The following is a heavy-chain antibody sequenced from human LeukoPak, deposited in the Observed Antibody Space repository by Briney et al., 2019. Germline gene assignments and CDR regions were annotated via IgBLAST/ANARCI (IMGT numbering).Heavy chain of an antibody. CDR1: GFTFDDYA. D-gene: IGHD3-16*01. V-gene: IGHV3-43*02. CDR2: ISGDGGST. CDR3: AKDMAPLRLGESLPYYYYGMDV. Sequence: GGSLRLSCAASGFTFDDYAMHWVRQAPGKGLEWVSLISGDGGSTYYADSVKGRFTISRDNRKNSLYLQMNSLRTEDTALYYCAKDMAPLRLGESLPYYYYGMDVWGQGTMVTVSS. J-gene: IGHJ6*02.